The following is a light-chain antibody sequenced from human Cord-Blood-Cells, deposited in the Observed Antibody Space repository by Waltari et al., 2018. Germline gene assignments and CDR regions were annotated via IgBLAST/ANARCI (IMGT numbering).Light chain of an antibody. J-gene: IGLJ1*01. CDR1: SSDVGGYNY. Sequence: QSALTQPPSASGSPGQSVTISCTGTSSDVGGYNYVSWYHQHPGKAPKLMIYEVSKRPSVVPYRFSDSKSGNTASLTVSGLQAEDEADYYCSSYAGSNNPMGFFVFGAGTKVTVL. V-gene: IGLV2-8*01. CDR3: SSYAGSNNPMGFFV. CDR2: EVS.